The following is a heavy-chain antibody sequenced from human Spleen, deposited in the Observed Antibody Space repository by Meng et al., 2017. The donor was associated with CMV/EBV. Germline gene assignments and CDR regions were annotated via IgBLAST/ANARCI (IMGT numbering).Heavy chain of an antibody. Sequence: GESLKISCAASGFTFSSYAMSWVRQAPGKGLEWVSAISGSGGSTYYADSVKGRFTISRDNSKNTLYLQMNSLRAEDTAVYYCARGPTEQSAYLDNWGQGTLVTVSS. CDR1: GFTFSSYA. J-gene: IGHJ4*02. CDR3: ARGPTEQSAYLDN. CDR2: ISGSGGST. V-gene: IGHV3-23*01. D-gene: IGHD1/OR15-1a*01.